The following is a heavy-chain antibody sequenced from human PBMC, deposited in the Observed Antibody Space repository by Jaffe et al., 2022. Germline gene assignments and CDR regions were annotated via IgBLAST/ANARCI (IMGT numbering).Heavy chain of an antibody. CDR1: GFTFDDYA. D-gene: IGHD6-13*01. J-gene: IGHJ4*02. CDR2: ISWDGGST. V-gene: IGHV3-43D*04. CDR3: AKDIGASSSSWPDAIDY. Sequence: EVQLVESGGVVVQPGGSLRLSCAASGFTFDDYAMHWVRQAPGKGLEWVSLISWDGGSTYYADSVKGRFTISRDNSKNSLYLQMNSLRAEDTALYYCAKDIGASSSSWPDAIDYWGQGTLVTVSS.